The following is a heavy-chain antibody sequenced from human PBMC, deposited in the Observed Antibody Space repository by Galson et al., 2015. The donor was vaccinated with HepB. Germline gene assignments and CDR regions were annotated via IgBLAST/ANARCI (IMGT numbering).Heavy chain of an antibody. CDR3: ARVPIAAAGTDWYFDL. Sequence: SVKVSCKASGGTFSSYAISWVRQAPGQGLEWMGGIIPIFGTANYAQKFQGRVTITADESTSTAYMELSSLRSEDTAVYYCARVPIAAAGTDWYFDLWGRGTLVTVSS. CDR1: GGTFSSYA. CDR2: IIPIFGTA. J-gene: IGHJ2*01. V-gene: IGHV1-69*13. D-gene: IGHD6-13*01.